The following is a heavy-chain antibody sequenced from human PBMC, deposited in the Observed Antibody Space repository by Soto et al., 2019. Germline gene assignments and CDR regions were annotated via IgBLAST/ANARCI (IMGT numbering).Heavy chain of an antibody. J-gene: IGHJ6*02. Sequence: HSETLALNCAVHGWYLRGPYWTWMSPTPGRGLEWIGNINYSGSTIYNPSLKSRVTMSVGTSNNRFFLDLSSVTAADTAVYYCARHKPNSDAWYYYGMDVWGQGTTVS. D-gene: IGHD2-2*01. V-gene: IGHV4-34*01. CDR1: GWYLRGPY. CDR2: INYSGST. CDR3: ARHKPNSDAWYYYGMDV.